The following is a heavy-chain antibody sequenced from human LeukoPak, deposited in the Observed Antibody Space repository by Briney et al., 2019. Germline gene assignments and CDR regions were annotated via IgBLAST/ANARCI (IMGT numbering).Heavy chain of an antibody. CDR2: ISAYNGNT. CDR1: GYTFTSYD. V-gene: IGHV1-18*01. D-gene: IGHD2-8*02. Sequence: ASVKVSCKASGYTFTSYDISWVRQAPGQGLEWMGWISAYNGNTNYAQKLQGRVTMTTDTSTSTAYMELRSLRSDDTAVYYCARLMVYASYYYYGMDVWGQGTTVTVSS. J-gene: IGHJ6*02. CDR3: ARLMVYASYYYYGMDV.